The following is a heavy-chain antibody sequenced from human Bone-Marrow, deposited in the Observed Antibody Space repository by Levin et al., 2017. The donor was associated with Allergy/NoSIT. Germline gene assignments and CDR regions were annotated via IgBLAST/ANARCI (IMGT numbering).Heavy chain of an antibody. J-gene: IGHJ2*01. CDR3: ARALPYSGSYAPGYFDL. V-gene: IGHV4-4*07. Sequence: SETLSLTCTVSGGSISSYYWSWIRQPAGKGLEWIGRIYTSGSTNYNPSLKSRVTMSVDTSKNQFSLKLSSVTAADTAVYYCARALPYSGSYAPGYFDLWGRGTLVTVSS. CDR2: IYTSGST. D-gene: IGHD1-26*01. CDR1: GGSISSYY.